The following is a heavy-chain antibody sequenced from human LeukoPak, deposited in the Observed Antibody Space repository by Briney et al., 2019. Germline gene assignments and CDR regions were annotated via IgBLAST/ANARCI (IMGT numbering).Heavy chain of an antibody. D-gene: IGHD5-18*01. V-gene: IGHV3-7*01. Sequence: SGGSLRLSCAASGFTFSSYWMSWVRQAPGKGLEWVANIKQDGSEKYYVDSVKGRFTISRDNAKNSLYLQMNSLRAEDTAVYYCARGGYSYGPDAFDIWGQGTMVTVSS. CDR3: ARGGYSYGPDAFDI. CDR1: GFTFSSYW. CDR2: IKQDGSEK. J-gene: IGHJ3*02.